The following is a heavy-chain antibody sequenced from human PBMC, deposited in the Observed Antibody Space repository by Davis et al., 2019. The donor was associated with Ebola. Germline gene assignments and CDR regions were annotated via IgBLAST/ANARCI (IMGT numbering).Heavy chain of an antibody. CDR1: GFTFSSYS. CDR3: ARGDKDYGDSYYYYGMDV. D-gene: IGHD4-17*01. V-gene: IGHV3-48*01. Sequence: PGGSLRLSCAASGFTFSSYSMNWVRQAPGKGLEWVSYISSSSSTIYYADSVKGRFTISRDNSKNTLYLQMNSLRAEDTAVYYCARGDKDYGDSYYYYGMDVWGKGTTVTVSS. J-gene: IGHJ6*04. CDR2: ISSSSSTI.